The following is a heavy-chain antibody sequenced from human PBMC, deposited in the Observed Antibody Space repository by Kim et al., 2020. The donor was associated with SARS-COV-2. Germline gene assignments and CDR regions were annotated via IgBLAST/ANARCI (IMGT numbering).Heavy chain of an antibody. CDR3: ARGQELGYCSSTSCPRWFDP. D-gene: IGHD2-2*01. J-gene: IGHJ5*02. V-gene: IGHV4-34*01. Sequence: SETLSLTCAVYGGSFSGYYWSWIRQPPGKGLEWIGEINHSGSTNYNPSLKSRVTISVDTSKNQFSLKLSSVTAADTAVYYCARGQELGYCSSTSCPRWFDPWGQGTLVTVSS. CDR2: INHSGST. CDR1: GGSFSGYY.